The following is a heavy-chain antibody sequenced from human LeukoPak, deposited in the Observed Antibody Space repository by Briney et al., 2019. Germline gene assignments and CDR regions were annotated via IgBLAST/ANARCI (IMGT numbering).Heavy chain of an antibody. CDR3: ARLGISDGLLWFREFQYYFDY. D-gene: IGHD3-10*01. Sequence: SETLSLTCAVYGGSFSGYYWSWIRQPPGKGLEWIGEINHSGSTNYNPSLKSRVTISVDTSKNQFSLKLSSVTAADTAVYYCARLGISDGLLWFREFQYYFDYWGQGTLVTVSS. CDR2: INHSGST. J-gene: IGHJ4*02. CDR1: GGSFSGYY. V-gene: IGHV4-34*01.